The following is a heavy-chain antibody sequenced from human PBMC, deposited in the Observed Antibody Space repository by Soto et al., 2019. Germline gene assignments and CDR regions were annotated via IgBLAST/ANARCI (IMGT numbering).Heavy chain of an antibody. Sequence: SQRPSYLASGFTLYTYGIYWSRQAPGKGLQWPAQILYDGSKKHYADSLGGRFTITRDNSKNTVYLQMDSLRVDDTAMYYCVRDLALMADYWGQGTLVTVSS. CDR1: GFTLYTYG. CDR3: VRDLALMADY. CDR2: ILYDGSKK. J-gene: IGHJ4*02. V-gene: IGHV3-30*03. D-gene: IGHD3-16*01.